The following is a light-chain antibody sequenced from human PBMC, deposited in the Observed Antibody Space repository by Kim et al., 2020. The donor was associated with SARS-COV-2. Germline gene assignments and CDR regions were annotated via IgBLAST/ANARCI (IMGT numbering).Light chain of an antibody. J-gene: IGKJ2*01. Sequence: EIVLTQSPGTLSLSPGENATLSCRASQTVGSRYLAWYQQKPGQSPRLLIYGTSSRATGIPDRFSGSGSGTDITLTINRLEPEDFAVYYCQQHGSSPRTFGQGTKLEIK. V-gene: IGKV3-20*01. CDR1: QTVGSRY. CDR2: GTS. CDR3: QQHGSSPRT.